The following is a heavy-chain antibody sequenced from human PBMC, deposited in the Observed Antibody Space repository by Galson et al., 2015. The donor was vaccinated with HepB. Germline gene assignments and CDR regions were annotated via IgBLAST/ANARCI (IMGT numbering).Heavy chain of an antibody. CDR1: GFTFSSYA. V-gene: IGHV3-30-3*01. CDR2: ISYDGSNK. CDR3: ARGVDYGSGSHDAFDI. D-gene: IGHD3-10*01. Sequence: SLRLSCAASGFTFSSYAMHWVRQAPGKGLEWVAVISYDGSNKYYADSVKGRFTISRDNSKNTLYLQMNSLRAEDTAVYYCARGVDYGSGSHDAFDIWGQGTMVTVSS. J-gene: IGHJ3*02.